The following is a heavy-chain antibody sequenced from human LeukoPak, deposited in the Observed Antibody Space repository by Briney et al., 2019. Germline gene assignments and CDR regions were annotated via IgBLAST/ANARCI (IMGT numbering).Heavy chain of an antibody. J-gene: IGHJ3*02. CDR3: AREWSAFDI. V-gene: IGHV4-59*01. Sequence: PSETLSLTCTVSSDSISTYYWHWIRQSPGKGLEWIAFIHYSGSTSYNPSLKSQATISLDTSKDQFSLNLRSLTAADTAMYYCAREWSAFDIWGPGTMVTVS. CDR2: IHYSGST. D-gene: IGHD1-26*01. CDR1: SDSISTYY.